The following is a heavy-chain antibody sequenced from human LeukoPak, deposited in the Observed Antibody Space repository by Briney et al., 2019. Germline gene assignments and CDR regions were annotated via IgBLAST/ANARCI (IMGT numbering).Heavy chain of an antibody. V-gene: IGHV3-48*01. CDR2: ISPSSSSM. J-gene: IGHJ5*02. D-gene: IGHD3-3*01. Sequence: GGSLRLSCAASGFTFSSYSLNWVRQAPGKGLEWVSYISPSSSSMYYADSVKGRFTISRDNARNSLYLQMNSLSTEDTALYYCARDAASGNNWFDPWGQGTLVTVSS. CDR1: GFTFSSYS. CDR3: ARDAASGNNWFDP.